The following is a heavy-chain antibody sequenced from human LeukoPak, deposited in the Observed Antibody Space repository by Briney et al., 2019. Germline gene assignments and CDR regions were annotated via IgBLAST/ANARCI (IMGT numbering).Heavy chain of an antibody. CDR2: ISTNGGST. CDR3: ARGWIVATTYLPFDY. Sequence: GGSLRLSCAASGFTFSSYEMNWVRQAPGKGLEYVSTISTNGGSTYYANSVKGRFTISRDNSKNTLYLQMGSLRAEDMAVYYCARGWIVATTYLPFDYWGQGTLVTVSS. CDR1: GFTFSSYE. J-gene: IGHJ4*02. D-gene: IGHD5-12*01. V-gene: IGHV3-64*01.